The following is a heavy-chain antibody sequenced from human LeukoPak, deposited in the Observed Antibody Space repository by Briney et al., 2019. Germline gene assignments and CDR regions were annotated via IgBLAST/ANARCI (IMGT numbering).Heavy chain of an antibody. CDR1: GFTFSDYY. CDR2: ISSSGSTI. D-gene: IGHD1-26*01. CDR3: AKNRGAGSHYYYHMNV. Sequence: KSGGSLRLSCAASGFTFSDYYMSWIRQAPGKGLEWVSYISSSGSTIYYADSVKGRFTISRDNSKNTLYLQLNSLRVEDTAVYYCAKNRGAGSHYYYHMNVWGKGTTVTVSS. J-gene: IGHJ6*03. V-gene: IGHV3-11*01.